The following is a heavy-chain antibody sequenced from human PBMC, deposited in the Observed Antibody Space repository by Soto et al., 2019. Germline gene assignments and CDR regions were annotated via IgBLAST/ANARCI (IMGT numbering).Heavy chain of an antibody. D-gene: IGHD3-22*01. V-gene: IGHV1-69*06. Sequence: QVQLVQSGAEVKKPGSSVKVSCKASGGTFSSYAISWVRQAPGQGLEWMGRIIAIFGTANYAQKFQGRVTITADKSTSTAYMELSSLRSEDTAVYYCARERGDYYDSSGYPTDYWGQGTLVTVSS. J-gene: IGHJ4*02. CDR3: ARERGDYYDSSGYPTDY. CDR1: GGTFSSYA. CDR2: IIAIFGTA.